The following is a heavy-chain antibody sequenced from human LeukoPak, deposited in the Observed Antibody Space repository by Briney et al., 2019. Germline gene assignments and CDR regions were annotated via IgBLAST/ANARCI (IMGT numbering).Heavy chain of an antibody. V-gene: IGHV3-23*01. CDR1: GFTFSSYA. J-gene: IGHJ6*02. CDR3: AKAWWSKPYYYGMDV. CDR2: ISGSGGST. Sequence: GGSLRLSRAASGFTFSSYAMSWVRQAPGKGLEWVSAISGSGGSTSYADSVKGRFTISRDNSKNTLYLQMNSLRAEDTAVYYCAKAWWSKPYYYGMDVWGQGTTVTVSS. D-gene: IGHD2-8*02.